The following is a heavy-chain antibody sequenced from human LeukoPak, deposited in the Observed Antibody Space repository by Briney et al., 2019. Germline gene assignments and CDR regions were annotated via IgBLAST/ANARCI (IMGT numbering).Heavy chain of an antibody. Sequence: PSETLSLTCTVSDDSISPYYWAWIRQPPGEGLEWIGSTYHTGASNYTPSLKSRVTMSVDTSKNQFSLSLISVTAAGTAVYYCARESPSLTVYGGPGVFDIWGQGTMVTVSS. CDR2: TYHTGAS. CDR3: ARESPSLTVYGGPGVFDI. J-gene: IGHJ3*02. CDR1: DDSISPYY. D-gene: IGHD4-23*01. V-gene: IGHV4-59*01.